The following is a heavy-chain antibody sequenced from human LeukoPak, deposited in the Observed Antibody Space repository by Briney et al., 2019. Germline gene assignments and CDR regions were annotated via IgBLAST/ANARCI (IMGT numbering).Heavy chain of an antibody. CDR2: ISSSGSTI. CDR1: GSTFSDYY. Sequence: KPGGSLRLSCAASGSTFSDYYMSWIRQAPGKGLEWVSYISSSGSTIYYADSVKGRFTISWDNAKNSLYLQMNSLRAEDTAVYYCVSWGLLSSFDYWGQGTLVTVSS. CDR3: VSWGLLSSFDY. J-gene: IGHJ4*02. V-gene: IGHV3-11*04. D-gene: IGHD2-2*01.